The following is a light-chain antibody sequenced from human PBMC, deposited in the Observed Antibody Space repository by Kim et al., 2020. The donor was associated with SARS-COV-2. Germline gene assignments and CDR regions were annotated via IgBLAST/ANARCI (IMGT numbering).Light chain of an antibody. Sequence: SSELTQDPAVSVALGQTVRITCQGDSLRSYYASWYQQKPGQAPVLVIYGKNNRPSGIPDRFSGSSSGNTASLTITGVQAEDEADYYCNSRVSSGNHGRVFGGGTQLTVL. V-gene: IGLV3-19*01. CDR2: GKN. J-gene: IGLJ3*02. CDR3: NSRVSSGNHGRV. CDR1: SLRSYY.